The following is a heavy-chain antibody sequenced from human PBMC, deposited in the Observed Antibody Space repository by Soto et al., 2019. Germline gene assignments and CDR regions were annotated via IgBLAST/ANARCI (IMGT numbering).Heavy chain of an antibody. CDR1: GFAFNNYG. CDR3: AREDSIIIPAVSDF. J-gene: IGHJ4*02. CDR2: ISKSDYT. D-gene: IGHD2-2*01. Sequence: GGSLRLSCTVSGFAFNNYGINWVRQATGKGLEWVSSISKSDYTYYSDSVKGRFAISRDNAKSSASLQMNTLRVEDTAVYYCAREDSIIIPAVSDFWGQGTLVTVSS. V-gene: IGHV3-21*01.